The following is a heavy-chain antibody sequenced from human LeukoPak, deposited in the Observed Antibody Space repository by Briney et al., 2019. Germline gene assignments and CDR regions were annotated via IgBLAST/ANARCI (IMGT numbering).Heavy chain of an antibody. D-gene: IGHD3-22*01. CDR1: GFTVSSNY. CDR3: ARGAARVTYYYDSSGYYNLDY. J-gene: IGHJ4*02. V-gene: IGHV3-66*02. Sequence: GGSLRLSCAASGFTVSSNYMSWVRQAPGKGLEWVSVIYSGGSTYYADSVKGRFTISRDNSKNTLYLQMNSLRAEDTAVYYCARGAARVTYYYDSSGYYNLDYWGQGTLVTVSS. CDR2: IYSGGST.